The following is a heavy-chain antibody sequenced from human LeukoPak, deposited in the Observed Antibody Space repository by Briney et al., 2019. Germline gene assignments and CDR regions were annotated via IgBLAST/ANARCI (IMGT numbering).Heavy chain of an antibody. Sequence: GGSLRLSCAASGFTFSSYSMNWVRQAPGKGLEWISYISSGSSDSSTIYYADSVKGRFTISRDNAKNSLYLQMNSLRAEDTAVYYCARVGSYGPGSYYGWGQGTLVTISS. J-gene: IGHJ4*02. V-gene: IGHV3-48*01. CDR3: ARVGSYGPGSYYG. CDR2: ISSGSSDSSTI. D-gene: IGHD3-10*01. CDR1: GFTFSSYS.